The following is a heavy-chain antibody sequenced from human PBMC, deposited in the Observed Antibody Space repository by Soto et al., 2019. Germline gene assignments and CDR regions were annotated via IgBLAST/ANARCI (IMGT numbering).Heavy chain of an antibody. J-gene: IGHJ4*02. CDR1: GFTFSSYG. CDR2: IWYDGSNK. CDR3: ARYDSSGYYASPIDY. Sequence: GGSLRLSCAASGFTFSSYGMHWVRQAPGKGLEWVAVIWYDGSNKYYADSVKGRFTISRDNSKNTLYLQMNSLRAEDTAVYYCARYDSSGYYASPIDYWGQGTLVTVSS. V-gene: IGHV3-33*01. D-gene: IGHD3-22*01.